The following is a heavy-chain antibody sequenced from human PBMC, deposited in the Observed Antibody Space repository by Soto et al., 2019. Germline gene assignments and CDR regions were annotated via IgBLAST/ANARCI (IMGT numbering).Heavy chain of an antibody. CDR1: GFTFDDYA. J-gene: IGHJ4*02. D-gene: IGHD5-12*01. CDR3: AKARGYSGYDNFDY. Sequence: DVHLVESGGGLVQPGRSLRLSCAASGFTFDDYAMHWVRQAPGKGLEWVSGISWNSGNIGYADSVKGRFTISRDNAKNSLYLQMNSLRAEDTALYYCAKARGYSGYDNFDYWGQGTLVTVSS. V-gene: IGHV3-9*01. CDR2: ISWNSGNI.